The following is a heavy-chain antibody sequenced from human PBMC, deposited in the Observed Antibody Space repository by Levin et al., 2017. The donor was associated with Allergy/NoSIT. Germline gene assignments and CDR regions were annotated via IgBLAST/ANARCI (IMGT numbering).Heavy chain of an antibody. J-gene: IGHJ4*02. CDR2: ISYDGSNK. CDR1: GFTFSSYA. V-gene: IGHV3-30*04. Sequence: GGSLRLSCAASGFTFSSYAMHWVRQAPGKGLEWVAVISYDGSNKYYADSVKGRFTISRDNSKNTLYLQMNSLRAEDTAVYYCARDHGAGWEVGYFDYWGQGTLVTVSS. CDR3: ARDHGAGWEVGYFDY. D-gene: IGHD6-19*01.